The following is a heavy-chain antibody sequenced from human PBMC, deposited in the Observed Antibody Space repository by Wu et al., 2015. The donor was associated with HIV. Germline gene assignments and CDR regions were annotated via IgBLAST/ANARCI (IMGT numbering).Heavy chain of an antibody. V-gene: IGHV1-69-2*01. Sequence: EVQLVQSGAEVKKPGATVKISCKVSGYTFTDYYMHWVQQAPGKGLEWMGLVDPEDGETIYAEKFQGRVTITADTSTDTAYMELSSLRSEDTAVYYCATAGKQQLETRDYYYYGMDVVGQGTTVTVSS. CDR1: GYTFTDYY. D-gene: IGHD6-13*01. J-gene: IGHJ6*02. CDR3: ATAGKQQLETRDYYYYGMDV. CDR2: VDPEDGET.